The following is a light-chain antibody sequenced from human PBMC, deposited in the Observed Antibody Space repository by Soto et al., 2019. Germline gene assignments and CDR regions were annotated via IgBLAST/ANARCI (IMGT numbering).Light chain of an antibody. CDR1: SSDVGAYDY. CDR2: EVT. Sequence: QSALTQPASVSASPGQSIAISCSGTSSDVGAYDYVSWYQHHPGKAPKLIIYEVTYRPSGVSNRFSASKSGNTSSLTISGLQAEDEADYYCSSDTGSSTYVFGTGTKLTVL. V-gene: IGLV2-14*01. CDR3: SSDTGSSTYV. J-gene: IGLJ1*01.